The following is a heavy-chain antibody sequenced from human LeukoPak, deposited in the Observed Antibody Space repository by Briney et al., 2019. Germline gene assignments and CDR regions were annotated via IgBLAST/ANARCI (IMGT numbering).Heavy chain of an antibody. V-gene: IGHV1-2*02. D-gene: IGHD5-12*01. CDR1: GYTFTGYY. Sequence: ASVKVSCKASGYTFTGYYMHWVRQAPGQGLEWMGWINPNSGDTHYAQKFQGRVTMTRDTSITTAYMELSRLRSDDTAVYYCARAGYSGYENDAFDIWGQGTMVTVSS. CDR2: INPNSGDT. CDR3: ARAGYSGYENDAFDI. J-gene: IGHJ3*02.